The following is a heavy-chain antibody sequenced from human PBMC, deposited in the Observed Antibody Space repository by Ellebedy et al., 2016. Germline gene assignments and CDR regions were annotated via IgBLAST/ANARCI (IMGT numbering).Heavy chain of an antibody. CDR2: MNPNSGNT. Sequence: ASVKVSCKASGDIFTPYDINWVRQATGQGLEWMGWMNPNSGNTGYGQKFQGRVTMTRNASIRTASMELSSLRSEDTAVYYCARGGHFYDSSGYLNMAFDIWGQGTMVTVSS. CDR1: GDIFTPYD. D-gene: IGHD3-22*01. V-gene: IGHV1-8*02. CDR3: ARGGHFYDSSGYLNMAFDI. J-gene: IGHJ3*02.